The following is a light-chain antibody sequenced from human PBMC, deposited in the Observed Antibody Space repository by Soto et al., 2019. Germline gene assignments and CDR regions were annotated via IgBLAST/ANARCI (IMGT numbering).Light chain of an antibody. CDR1: LTMNNN. CDR2: GAS. V-gene: IGKV3-15*01. Sequence: EIVMTQSPATLSVSPGESVTLSCRASLTMNNNIAWYQHKPGQAPRLLIFGASSRATGDPGRFSGSGFGTEFTLSISSLQSEDFAVYYCQQYNERPPWTFGQGTTVEMK. J-gene: IGKJ1*01. CDR3: QQYNERPPWT.